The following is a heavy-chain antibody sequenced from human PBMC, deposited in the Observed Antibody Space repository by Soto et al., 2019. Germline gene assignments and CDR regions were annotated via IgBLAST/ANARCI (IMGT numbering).Heavy chain of an antibody. J-gene: IGHJ4*02. Sequence: GGSLRLSCAASGLTFSSYAMSWVRQAPGKGLEWVSAISGSGGSTYYADSVKGRFTISRDNSKNTLYLQMNSLRAEDTAVYYCAKAYIVVVPAAISFDYWGQGTLVTVSS. CDR1: GLTFSSYA. V-gene: IGHV3-23*01. CDR3: AKAYIVVVPAAISFDY. D-gene: IGHD2-2*01. CDR2: ISGSGGST.